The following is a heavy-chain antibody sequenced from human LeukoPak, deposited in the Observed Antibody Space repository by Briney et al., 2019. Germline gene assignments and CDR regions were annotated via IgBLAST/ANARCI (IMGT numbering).Heavy chain of an antibody. CDR1: GFTLSGYD. Sequence: GGSLRLSCAAYGFTLSGYDMHWVRHATGKGLEWVSALLTSGRSCYPDSVKGRFTISRETAKNSLYLQMNSLRAGDTAVYYCARVASNGFDIWGQGTMVTVSS. D-gene: IGHD2-15*01. J-gene: IGHJ3*02. CDR3: ARVASNGFDI. CDR2: LLTSGRS. V-gene: IGHV3-13*04.